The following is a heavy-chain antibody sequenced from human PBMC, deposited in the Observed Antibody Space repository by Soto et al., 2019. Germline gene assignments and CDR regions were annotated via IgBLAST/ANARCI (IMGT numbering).Heavy chain of an antibody. V-gene: IGHV4-59*01. J-gene: IGHJ5*02. CDR1: GGSISTYF. CDR2: IYSSGSS. D-gene: IGHD3-10*01. Sequence: PSEPLSLTFTVSGGSISTYFWSWIRQPPGKGLEWIGYIYSSGSSKYNPSLKSRVTMSVDTSKNQFSLKLTSVTAADTAVYYCARAVTIGRKNWVDHWGKGALV. CDR3: ARAVTIGRKNWVDH.